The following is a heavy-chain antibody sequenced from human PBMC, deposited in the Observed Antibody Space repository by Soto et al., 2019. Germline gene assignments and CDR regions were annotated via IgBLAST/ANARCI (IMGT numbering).Heavy chain of an antibody. V-gene: IGHV3-23*01. Sequence: EGSLRLSCAASGFTFSSYAMSWVRQAPGKGLEWVSAISGSGGSTYYADSVKGRFTISRDNSKNTLYLQMNSLRAEDTAVYYCAKDRDVRSPGREYYKTDYDFWSGCAFDIWGQGTMVTVSS. D-gene: IGHD3-3*01. CDR3: AKDRDVRSPGREYYKTDYDFWSGCAFDI. CDR2: ISGSGGST. CDR1: GFTFSSYA. J-gene: IGHJ3*02.